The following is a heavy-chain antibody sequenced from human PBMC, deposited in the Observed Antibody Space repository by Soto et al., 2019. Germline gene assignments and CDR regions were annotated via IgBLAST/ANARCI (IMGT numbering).Heavy chain of an antibody. CDR3: AKGYYYDSSGSPLYYYYGMDV. CDR2: ISGSGGST. D-gene: IGHD3-22*01. CDR1: GFTFSSYA. V-gene: IGHV3-23*01. Sequence: EVQLLESGGGLVQPGGSLRLSCAASGFTFSSYAMSWVRQAPGKGLEWVSAISGSGGSTYYADSVKGRFTISRDNSKNTLYLQMNSLRAEDTAVYYCAKGYYYDSSGSPLYYYYGMDVWGQGTTVTVSS. J-gene: IGHJ6*02.